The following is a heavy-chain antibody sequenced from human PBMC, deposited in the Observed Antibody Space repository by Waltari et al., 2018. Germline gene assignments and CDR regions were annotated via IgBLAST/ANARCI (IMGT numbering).Heavy chain of an antibody. J-gene: IGHJ4*02. CDR1: GGTFSSYA. CDR2: IIPIFGTA. V-gene: IGHV1-69*01. D-gene: IGHD5-18*01. CDR3: ARGGSYGLGGPFDY. Sequence: QVQLVQSGAEVKKPGSSVKVSCKASGGTFSSYAISWVRQAPGQGLEWMGGIIPIFGTANYEQKCQGRVTSTADESTSTAYMELSSLRSEDTAVYYCARGGSYGLGGPFDYWGQGTLVTVSS.